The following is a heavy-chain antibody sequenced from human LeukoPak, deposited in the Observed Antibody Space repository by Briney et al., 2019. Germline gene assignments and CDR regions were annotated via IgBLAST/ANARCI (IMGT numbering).Heavy chain of an antibody. Sequence: SVKVSCKASRGIFSSYAISWVGQAPGQGLEWMGGIIPIFGTANYAQKFQGRVTITADESTSTAYMELRSLRSEDTAAYCCARDRYFFDSSDYYHRGYYSDYWGQGTLVTVSS. J-gene: IGHJ4*02. CDR2: IIPIFGTA. CDR1: RGIFSSYA. D-gene: IGHD3-22*01. V-gene: IGHV1-69*13. CDR3: ARDRYFFDSSDYYHRGYYSDY.